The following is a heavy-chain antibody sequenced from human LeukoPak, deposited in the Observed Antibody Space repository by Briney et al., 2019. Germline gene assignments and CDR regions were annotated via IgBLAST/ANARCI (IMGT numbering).Heavy chain of an antibody. V-gene: IGHV3-64D*09. CDR1: GFTFSSYA. J-gene: IGHJ4*02. CDR3: VRDRGEDY. D-gene: IGHD3-16*01. CDR2: ISSNGGST. Sequence: GGSLRLSCSGSGFTFSSYAMHWVRQAPGKGLEFVSTISSNGGSTYYADSVKGRFTISRDNSKNALYLQMSSLRVEDTAVFYCVRDRGEDYWGQGTLVTVSS.